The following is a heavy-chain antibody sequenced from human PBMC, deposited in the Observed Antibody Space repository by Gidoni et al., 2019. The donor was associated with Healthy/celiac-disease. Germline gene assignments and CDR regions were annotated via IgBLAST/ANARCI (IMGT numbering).Heavy chain of an antibody. CDR2: IWYDGSNK. CDR1: GFTFSSYG. D-gene: IGHD2-2*01. CDR3: ARDGESGLPAAISWFDP. J-gene: IGHJ5*02. V-gene: IGHV3-33*01. Sequence: QVQLVESGGGVVQPGRSMRLSCCASGFTFSSYGMHWVRQAPGKGLEWVAVIWYDGSNKYYADSVKGRFTISRDNSKNTLYLQMNSLRAEDTAVYYCARDGESGLPAAISWFDPWGQGTLVTVSS.